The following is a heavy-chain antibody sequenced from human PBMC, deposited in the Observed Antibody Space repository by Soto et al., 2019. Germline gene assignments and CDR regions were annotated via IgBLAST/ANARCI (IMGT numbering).Heavy chain of an antibody. CDR1: GYTFTSYD. CDR3: ARDLGEQLARNRFDY. CDR2: MNPNNGNT. Sequence: ASVKFSCKASGYTFTSYDINWVRQATGQGLEWMGWMNPNNGNTGYAQKFQGRVTMTRNTSISTAYMELRSLRSEDTAVYYCARDLGEQLARNRFDYWGQGTLVTVSS. D-gene: IGHD6-13*01. V-gene: IGHV1-8*01. J-gene: IGHJ4*02.